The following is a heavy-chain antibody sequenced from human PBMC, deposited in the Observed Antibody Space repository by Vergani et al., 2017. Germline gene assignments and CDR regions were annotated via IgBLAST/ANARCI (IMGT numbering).Heavy chain of an antibody. Sequence: EVQLVESGGGLVQPGGSLRLSCAGSVFTFSRHWMHWVRQGPGKGRVWVSRVNPEGTNTPYADSVKGRFTISRDNAKNSLYLRMNSLRAEYTALYYCVKDIAASCNYWYFDLWGRGTLVTVSS. V-gene: IGHV3-74*01. J-gene: IGHJ2*01. CDR2: VNPEGTNT. CDR3: VKDIAASCNYWYFDL. D-gene: IGHD6-13*01. CDR1: VFTFSRHW.